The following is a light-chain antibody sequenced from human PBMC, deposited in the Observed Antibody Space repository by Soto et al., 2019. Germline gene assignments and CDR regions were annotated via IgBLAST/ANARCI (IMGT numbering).Light chain of an antibody. J-gene: IGLJ2*01. CDR2: DVS. CDR3: SSYGASSTL. Sequence: QSAQTQPASVSGSPGQSITISCTGSTSDIGGYNYVSWYQQHPGKAPKLLIYDVSYRPSGISDRFSGSKSGNTASLTISGLQPEDEADYYCSSYGASSTLFGGGTQLTVL. V-gene: IGLV2-14*03. CDR1: TSDIGGYNY.